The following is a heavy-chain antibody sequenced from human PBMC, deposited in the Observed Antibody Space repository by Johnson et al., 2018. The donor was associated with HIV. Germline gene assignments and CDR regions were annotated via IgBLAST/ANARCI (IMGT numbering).Heavy chain of an antibody. CDR1: GFTFSSYG. CDR3: AREPGIAVAGTDAFDI. J-gene: IGHJ3*02. Sequence: QVQLVESGGGVVQPGGSLRLSCAASGFTFSSYGMHWVRQAPGQGLEWVAFIRYDGSNKYYAASVKGRFTHSRDNSKNTLYLQMNSLSAEDTAVYYCAREPGIAVAGTDAFDIWGQGTMVTVSS. D-gene: IGHD6-19*01. CDR2: IRYDGSNK. V-gene: IGHV3-30*02.